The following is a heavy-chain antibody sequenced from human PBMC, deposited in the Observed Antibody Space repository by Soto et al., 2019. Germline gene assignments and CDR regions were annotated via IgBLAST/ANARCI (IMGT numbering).Heavy chain of an antibody. CDR1: GGSISSYY. Sequence: PSETLSLTCTVSGGSISSYYWSWIRQPAGKGLEWIGRIYTSGSTNYNPSLKSRVTMSVDTSKNQFSLKLSSVTAADTAVYYCARAPLYSPYYCYVMDVWGQGTTVIVSS. CDR2: IYTSGST. D-gene: IGHD2-8*01. J-gene: IGHJ6*02. V-gene: IGHV4-4*07. CDR3: ARAPLYSPYYCYVMDV.